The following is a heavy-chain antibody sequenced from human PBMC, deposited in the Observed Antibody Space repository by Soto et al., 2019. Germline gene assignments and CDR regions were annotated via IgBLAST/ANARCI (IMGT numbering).Heavy chain of an antibody. D-gene: IGHD1-26*01. V-gene: IGHV1-46*01. CDR3: AREVGAGFDYYGMDV. J-gene: IGHJ6*02. CDR1: GYTFTSYY. Sequence: QVQLVQSGAEVKKPGASVKVSCKASGYTFTSYYMHWVRQAPGQGLEWMGIINPSGGSTSYAQKFQGRVTMTRDTSTSTVYMGLSSLRSEDTAVYYCAREVGAGFDYYGMDVWGQGTTVTVSS. CDR2: INPSGGST.